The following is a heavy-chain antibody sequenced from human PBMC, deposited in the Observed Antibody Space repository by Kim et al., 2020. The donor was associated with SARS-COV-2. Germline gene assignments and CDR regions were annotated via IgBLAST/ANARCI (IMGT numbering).Heavy chain of an antibody. CDR3: AKGGTDTAATRDYYYGMDV. V-gene: IGHV3-9*01. CDR1: GFTFDDYA. CDR2: ISWNSGSI. J-gene: IGHJ6*02. Sequence: GGSLRLSCAASGFTFDDYAMHWVRQAPGKGLEWVSGISWNSGSIGYADSVKGRFTISRDNAKNSLYLQMNSLRAEDTALYYCAKGGTDTAATRDYYYGMDVWGQGTTVTVSS. D-gene: IGHD5-18*01.